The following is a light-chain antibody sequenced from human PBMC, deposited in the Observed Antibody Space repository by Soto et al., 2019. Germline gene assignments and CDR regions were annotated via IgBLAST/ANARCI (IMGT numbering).Light chain of an antibody. CDR1: QSISSY. J-gene: IGKJ4*01. CDR2: AAS. Sequence: DIQMTQSPSSLSASVGDRDTITCRASQSISSYLNWYQQKPGKAPKLLIYAASSLQSGVPSRFSGSGSGTDFTLTISSLQPEDFATYYCQQSYSTPPGTFGGGTKVEIK. V-gene: IGKV1-39*01. CDR3: QQSYSTPPGT.